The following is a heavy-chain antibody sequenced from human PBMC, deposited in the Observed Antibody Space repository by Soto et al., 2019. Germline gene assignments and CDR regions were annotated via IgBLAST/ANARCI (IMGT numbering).Heavy chain of an antibody. J-gene: IGHJ4*02. V-gene: IGHV4-59*01. D-gene: IGHD2-15*01. CDR3: AREIVSLYYFDY. Sequence: SETLSLTCTVSGGSISSYYWNWIRQPPGKGLEWIGYIYYSGSTNYNPSLKSRVTISVDTSKNQFSLKLSSVTAADTAVYYCAREIVSLYYFDYWGQGTLVTVSS. CDR1: GGSISSYY. CDR2: IYYSGST.